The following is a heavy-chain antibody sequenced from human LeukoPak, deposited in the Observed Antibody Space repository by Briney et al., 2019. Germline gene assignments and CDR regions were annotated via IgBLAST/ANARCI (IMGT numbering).Heavy chain of an antibody. V-gene: IGHV4-59*12. CDR2: IYYSGSS. D-gene: IGHD6-19*01. CDR3: ARAQYSSDWSWFDA. CDR1: GGSISRNY. Sequence: PSETLSLTCTASGGSISRNYWNWIRQPPGKGLEWIGNIYYSGSSDYNPSFKSRVTISVDTSKNHFSLKVSSVTAADTAVYYCARAQYSSDWSWFDAWGQGTLVTVSS. J-gene: IGHJ5*02.